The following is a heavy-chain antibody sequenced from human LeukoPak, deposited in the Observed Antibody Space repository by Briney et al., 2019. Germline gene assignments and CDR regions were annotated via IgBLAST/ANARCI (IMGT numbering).Heavy chain of an antibody. CDR1: AFTFSSYA. Sequence: GGSLRLSCAASAFTFSSYAMSWVRQAPGKGLEWVSAISGSGGSTYYADSVEGRFTISRDNSKNTLYLQMNSLRAEDTAVYYCAKDDDYYYYYGMDVWGQGTTVTVSS. CDR3: AKDDDYYYYYGMDV. CDR2: ISGSGGST. V-gene: IGHV3-23*01. D-gene: IGHD1-1*01. J-gene: IGHJ6*02.